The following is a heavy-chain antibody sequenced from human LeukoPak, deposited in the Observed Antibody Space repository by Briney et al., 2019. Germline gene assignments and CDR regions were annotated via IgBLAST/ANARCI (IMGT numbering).Heavy chain of an antibody. J-gene: IGHJ4*02. CDR2: IIPIFGTA. CDR3: ARTVQLLYTHFDY. V-gene: IGHV1-69*01. CDR1: GGTFSSYA. Sequence: ASVKVSCKASGGTFSSYAISWMRQAPGQGLEWMGGIIPIFGTANYAQKFQGRVTITADESTSTAYVELSSLRSEDTAVYYCARTVQLLYTHFDYWGQGTLVTVSS. D-gene: IGHD2-2*02.